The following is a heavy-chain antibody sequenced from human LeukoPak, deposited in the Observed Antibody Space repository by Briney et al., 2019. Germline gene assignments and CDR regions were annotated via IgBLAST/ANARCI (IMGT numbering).Heavy chain of an antibody. CDR3: ARGLGSPTDY. V-gene: IGHV3-74*03. D-gene: IGHD1-26*01. CDR1: GFTFSTSW. J-gene: IGHJ4*02. Sequence: GGSLRLSCAASGFTFSTSWMHWLRQALEKGLVWVSRTNDDGSITTYADSVKGRFTISRDNAKSTLYLQMNSLRAEDTAVYYCARGLGSPTDYWGQGTLVTVPS. CDR2: TNDDGSIT.